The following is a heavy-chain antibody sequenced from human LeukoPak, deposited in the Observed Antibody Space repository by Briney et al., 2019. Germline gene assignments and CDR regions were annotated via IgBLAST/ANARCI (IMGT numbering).Heavy chain of an antibody. CDR2: ITGGGST. CDR3: AKDRSGWYKDY. J-gene: IGHJ4*02. V-gene: IGHV3-23*01. D-gene: IGHD6-19*01. CDR1: GFTFSSYA. Sequence: PGGSLRLSCAASGFTFSSYAMSWVRQAPGKGLEWVSSITGGGSTYYADSVKGRFTISRDNSKNTLYLQMNSLRAEDTAVYYCAKDRSGWYKDYWGQGTLVTVSS.